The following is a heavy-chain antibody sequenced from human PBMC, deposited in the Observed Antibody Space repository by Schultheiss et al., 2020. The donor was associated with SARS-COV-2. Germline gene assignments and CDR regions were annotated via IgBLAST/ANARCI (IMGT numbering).Heavy chain of an antibody. CDR2: ISGSGGST. Sequence: GGSLRLSCIVSGFTFNDYAMTWVRQAPGKGLEWVSAISGSGGSTYYADSVKGRFTISRDNSKNTLYLQMNSLSAEDTAVYYCARAQPPIMVQGVITHYYYYGMDVWGQGTTVTVSS. CDR1: GFTFNDYA. CDR3: ARAQPPIMVQGVITHYYYYGMDV. D-gene: IGHD3-10*01. V-gene: IGHV3-23*01. J-gene: IGHJ6*02.